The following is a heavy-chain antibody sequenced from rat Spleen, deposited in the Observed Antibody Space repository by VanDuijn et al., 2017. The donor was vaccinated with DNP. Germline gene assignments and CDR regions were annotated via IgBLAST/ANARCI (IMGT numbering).Heavy chain of an antibody. CDR2: IGSPAYAP. J-gene: IGHJ3*01. Sequence: EVQLVESGGGLVQPGRSLKLSCAASGFTFSAYYMAWVRQAPAKGLEWVAYIGSPAYAPYYTDSVKGRFAISRDNAKSTLYLQMNSLRSEDTATYYCATLTTEGIDLAYWGQGTLVTVSS. V-gene: IGHV5-27*01. D-gene: IGHD1-11*01. CDR3: ATLTTEGIDLAY. CDR1: GFTFSAYY.